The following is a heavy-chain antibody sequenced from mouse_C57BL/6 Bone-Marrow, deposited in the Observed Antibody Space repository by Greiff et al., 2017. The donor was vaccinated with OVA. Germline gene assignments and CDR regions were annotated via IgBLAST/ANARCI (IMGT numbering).Heavy chain of an antibody. D-gene: IGHD1-1*01. CDR1: GFNIKDDY. V-gene: IGHV14-4*01. CDR2: IDAENGDT. Sequence: VQLQQSGAELVRPGASVKLSCTASGFNIKDDYMHWVKQRPEQGLEWIGWIDAENGDTEYASKFQGKATITADTSSNTAYLQLSSLTSEDTAVYYCTTGGVITYWGQGTSVTVSS. J-gene: IGHJ4*01. CDR3: TTGGVITY.